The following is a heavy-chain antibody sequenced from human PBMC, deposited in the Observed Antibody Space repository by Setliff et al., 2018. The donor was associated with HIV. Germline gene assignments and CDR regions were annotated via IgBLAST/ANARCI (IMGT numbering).Heavy chain of an antibody. Sequence: SETLSLTCSVSGGSISSSAYYWGWIRQPPGKGLEWIGSIFNDGRTYYNPSLKSRVTIPMDTSTNQFSLKLTSVTAADTAVYFCARHFPSISLFFGDPGPFDRWGQGALVTVSS. V-gene: IGHV4-39*01. D-gene: IGHD3-10*01. CDR2: IFNDGRT. CDR1: GGSISSSAYY. J-gene: IGHJ4*02. CDR3: ARHFPSISLFFGDPGPFDR.